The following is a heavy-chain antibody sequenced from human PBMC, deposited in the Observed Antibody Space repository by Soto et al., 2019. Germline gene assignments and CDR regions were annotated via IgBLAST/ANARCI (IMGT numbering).Heavy chain of an antibody. V-gene: IGHV4-31*02. D-gene: IGHD3-22*01. J-gene: IGHJ5*02. CDR3: ARSVLSEVVVINWFDP. CDR2: IYYSGST. Sequence: SETLSRTCTVSGGSISSGVYYWIWIRQHPGKVLDWIWYIYYSGSTYYNPSLKSRVTISVDTSKNQFSLKLSSVTAADTAVYYCARSVLSEVVVINWFDPWGQGTLVTVSS. CDR1: GGSISSGVYY.